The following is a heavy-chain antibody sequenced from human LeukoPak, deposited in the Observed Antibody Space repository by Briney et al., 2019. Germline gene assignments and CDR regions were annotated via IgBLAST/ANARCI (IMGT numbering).Heavy chain of an antibody. V-gene: IGHV3-23*01. CDR3: GITVTDRRGDAFDI. J-gene: IGHJ3*02. CDR1: GFTFSSYG. D-gene: IGHD4-17*01. CDR2: ISGSGGST. Sequence: GGSLRLSCAASGFTFSSYGMSWVRQAPGKGLESVSAISGSGGSTYYADSVKGRFTISRDNSKNALYLQMNSLRAEDTAVYYCGITVTDRRGDAFDIWGQGTMVTVSS.